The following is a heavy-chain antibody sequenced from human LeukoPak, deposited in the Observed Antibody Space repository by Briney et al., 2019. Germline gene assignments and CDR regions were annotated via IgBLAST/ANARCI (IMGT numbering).Heavy chain of an antibody. D-gene: IGHD3-3*01. V-gene: IGHV4-39*01. Sequence: PSETLSLTCTVSGGSISSGGYYWSWIRQHPGKGLEWIGYIYYSGSTYYNPSLKSRVTISVDTSKNQFSLKLSSVTAADTAVYYCARHVRAGFSHDYYDFWSGYYAFFDYWGQGTLVTVSS. CDR1: GGSISSGGYY. J-gene: IGHJ4*02. CDR3: ARHVRAGFSHDYYDFWSGYYAFFDY. CDR2: IYYSGST.